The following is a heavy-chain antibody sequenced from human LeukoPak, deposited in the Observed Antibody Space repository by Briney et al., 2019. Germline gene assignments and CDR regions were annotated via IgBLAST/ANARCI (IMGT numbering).Heavy chain of an antibody. J-gene: IGHJ4*02. CDR1: EFTFSTYG. CDR3: ARARNDYDTSSFSALDY. D-gene: IGHD3-22*01. Sequence: PGRSLRLSCAASEFTFSTYGMHWVRQAPGKGLEWVAVISYDGSYKFYADPVKGRFAISRDNSKNTLYLQINSLRAEDTAVYYCARARNDYDTSSFSALDYWGQGTLVTVSS. CDR2: ISYDGSYK. V-gene: IGHV3-30*03.